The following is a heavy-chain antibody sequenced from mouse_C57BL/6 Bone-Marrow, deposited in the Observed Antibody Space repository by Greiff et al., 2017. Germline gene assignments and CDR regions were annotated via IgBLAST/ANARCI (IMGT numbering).Heavy chain of an antibody. Sequence: VQLQQPGAELVRPGSSVKLSCKASGYTFTSYWMDWVKQRPGQGLEWIGNIYPSDSETHYNQKFKDKATLTVDKSSSTAYMQLSRLTSEDSAVYYGERRPNYYGSSLYARDYWGQGTSVTVSS. CDR3: ERRPNYYGSSLYARDY. V-gene: IGHV1-61*01. CDR1: GYTFTSYW. CDR2: IYPSDSET. J-gene: IGHJ4*01. D-gene: IGHD1-1*01.